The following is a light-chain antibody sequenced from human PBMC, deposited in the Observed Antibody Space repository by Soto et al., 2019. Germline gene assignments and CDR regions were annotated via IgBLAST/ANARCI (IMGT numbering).Light chain of an antibody. CDR2: FDS. V-gene: IGLV3-21*04. CDR1: NLVSKN. J-gene: IGLJ1*01. Sequence: SSELTQPPSVSVAPGKTASITCGGNNLVSKNVHWYQQKPGQAPVLVIDFDSDRPSGIPERFSGSNSGNTATLTISRVEAGDEADYYCQVWDSDTDHYVFGPGTKLTVL. CDR3: QVWDSDTDHYV.